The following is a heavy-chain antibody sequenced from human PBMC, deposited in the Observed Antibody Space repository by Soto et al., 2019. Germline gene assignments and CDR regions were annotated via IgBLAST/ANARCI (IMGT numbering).Heavy chain of an antibody. CDR2: ISGSGGST. Sequence: GGSLRLSCAASGFTFSSYAMSWVRQAPGKGLKWVSAISGSGGSTYYADSVKGRFTISRDNSKNTLYLQMNSLRAEDTAVYYCAKDPNLCFGELLPWFDPWGQGTLVTVSS. CDR1: GFTFSSYA. V-gene: IGHV3-23*01. CDR3: AKDPNLCFGELLPWFDP. J-gene: IGHJ5*02. D-gene: IGHD3-10*01.